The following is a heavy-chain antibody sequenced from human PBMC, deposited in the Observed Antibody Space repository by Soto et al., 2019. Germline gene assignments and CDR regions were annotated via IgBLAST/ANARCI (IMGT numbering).Heavy chain of an antibody. J-gene: IGHJ4*02. Sequence: QITLKESGPTLVKPTQTLTLTCTFSGFSLITSGVGVAWIRQPPGKALEWLALISWDDDKTYSPSLKSRRTITKDTSKNPVGLRMSNIDPVDTATYYCARRPDCGDDFDFWGLGTLVTVSS. CDR2: ISWDDDK. V-gene: IGHV2-5*02. D-gene: IGHD2-21*02. CDR3: ARRPDCGDDFDF. CDR1: GFSLITSGVG.